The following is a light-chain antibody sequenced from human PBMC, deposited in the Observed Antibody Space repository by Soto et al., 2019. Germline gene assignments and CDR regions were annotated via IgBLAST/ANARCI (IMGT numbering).Light chain of an antibody. CDR2: AAS. Sequence: ILLTQSPSSLSASVEDRVTITCRASQGIDSSLAWYQKKPGKAPKLLIFAASSLQSGVPSRFSGSGSGTDFTLTISSLQHEDFETYYCQQLHDYHITFGHGTRLEIK. J-gene: IGKJ5*01. CDR1: QGIDSS. V-gene: IGKV1-9*01. CDR3: QQLHDYHIT.